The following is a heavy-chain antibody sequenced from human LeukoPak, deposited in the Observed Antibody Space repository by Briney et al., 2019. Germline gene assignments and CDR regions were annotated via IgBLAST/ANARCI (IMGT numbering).Heavy chain of an antibody. D-gene: IGHD6-6*01. CDR2: IYYSGST. J-gene: IGHJ4*02. V-gene: IGHV4-59*01. Sequence: PSETLSLTCTVSGGSISSYYWSWIRQPPGKGLEWIGYIYYSGSTSYNPSLKSRVTISVDTSKNQFSLKLTSVTAADTAFYYCAGGRAIEDRDYWGQGTLVTVSS. CDR3: AGGRAIEDRDY. CDR1: GGSISSYY.